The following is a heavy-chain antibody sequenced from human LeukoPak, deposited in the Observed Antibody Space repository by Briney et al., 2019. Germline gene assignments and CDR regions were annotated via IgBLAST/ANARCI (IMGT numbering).Heavy chain of an antibody. J-gene: IGHJ3*02. V-gene: IGHV3-23*01. CDR2: ISGSGGST. D-gene: IGHD2-15*01. CDR1: GFTFSSYA. Sequence: GGSLRLSCAASGFTFSSYAMSWVRQAPGKGLEWVSAISGSGGSTYYADSVKGRFTISRDNSKNTLYLQMNSLRAEDTAVYYCAKGLYCSGGSCLRGGAFDIWGQGTMVTVSS. CDR3: AKGLYCSGGSCLRGGAFDI.